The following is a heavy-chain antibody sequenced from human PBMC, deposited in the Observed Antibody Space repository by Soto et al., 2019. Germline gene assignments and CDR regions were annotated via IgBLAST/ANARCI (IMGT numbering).Heavy chain of an antibody. D-gene: IGHD6-6*01. Sequence: GGSLRLSCAASAFTFSSYSMNWVRQAPGKGLEWVSYISSSSSTIYYADSVKGRFTISRDNAKNSLYLQMNSLRAEDTAVYYCARDTVEYSSRLGWFDPWGQGTLVTVSS. CDR1: AFTFSSYS. J-gene: IGHJ5*02. CDR3: ARDTVEYSSRLGWFDP. V-gene: IGHV3-48*01. CDR2: ISSSSSTI.